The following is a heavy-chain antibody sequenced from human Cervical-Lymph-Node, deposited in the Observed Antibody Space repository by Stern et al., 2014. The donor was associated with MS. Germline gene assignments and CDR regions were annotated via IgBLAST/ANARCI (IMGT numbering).Heavy chain of an antibody. Sequence: QVQLVQSGAEVKEPGASVRVSCKASGYTFTIYGITWVRQAPGQGLEWMGWISAYNGNTNYAQKFQGRVTMTTDTSTTTAHMDLRSLRPDDTAVYYCARDHSQFMAARRAWYFDLWGRGTLVTVSS. CDR2: ISAYNGNT. J-gene: IGHJ2*01. CDR3: ARDHSQFMAARRAWYFDL. CDR1: GYTFTIYG. V-gene: IGHV1-18*01. D-gene: IGHD6-6*01.